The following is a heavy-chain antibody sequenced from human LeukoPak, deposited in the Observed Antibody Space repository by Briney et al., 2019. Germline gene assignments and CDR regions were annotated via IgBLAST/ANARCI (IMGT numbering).Heavy chain of an antibody. Sequence: PSETLSLTCTVSGGSISSSSYYWGWIRQPPGKGLEWIGYIYYSGSTYYNPSLKSRVTISVDTSKNQFSLKLSSVTAADTAVYYCAREWEPLSPGGSSIWGQGTMVTVSS. CDR3: AREWEPLSPGGSSI. CDR1: GGSISSSSYY. CDR2: IYYSGST. V-gene: IGHV4-30-4*08. D-gene: IGHD1-26*01. J-gene: IGHJ3*02.